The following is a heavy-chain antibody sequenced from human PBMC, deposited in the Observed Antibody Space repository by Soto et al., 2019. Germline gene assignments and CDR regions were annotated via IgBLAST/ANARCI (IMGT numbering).Heavy chain of an antibody. V-gene: IGHV3-23*01. J-gene: IGHJ5*02. Sequence: EVKLLESGGGLVQPGGSLRLSCAASGLTFSSYAMSWVRQAPGKGLEWVSAISGSGGSTYYADSVKGRFTISRDNSKNTLYLQMNSLRAEDTAVYYCAACPTGGGNWFDPWGQGTLVTVSS. CDR3: AACPTGGGNWFDP. CDR2: ISGSGGST. CDR1: GLTFSSYA. D-gene: IGHD3-16*01.